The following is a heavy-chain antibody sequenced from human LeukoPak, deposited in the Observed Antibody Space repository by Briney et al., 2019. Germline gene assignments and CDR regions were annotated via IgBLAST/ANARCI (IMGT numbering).Heavy chain of an antibody. CDR2: IYYSGST. CDR3: ARSLALTNNWNDVGDY. J-gene: IGHJ4*02. CDR1: GGSISSSSYY. D-gene: IGHD1-20*01. Sequence: SETLSLTCTVSGGSISSSSYYWGWIRQPPGKGLEWIGSIYYSGSTYYNPSLKSRVTISVDTSKNQFSLKLSSVTAADTAVYYCARSLALTNNWNDVGDYWGQGTLVTVSS. V-gene: IGHV4-39*07.